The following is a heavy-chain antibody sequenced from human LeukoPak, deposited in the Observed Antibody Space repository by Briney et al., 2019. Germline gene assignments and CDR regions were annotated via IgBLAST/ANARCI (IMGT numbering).Heavy chain of an antibody. D-gene: IGHD1-1*01. CDR3: ARDQASTTGTTFDY. CDR2: IIPIFGTA. CDR1: GGTFSSYA. J-gene: IGHJ4*02. Sequence: ASVKVSCKASGGTFSSYAISWVRQAPGQGLEWMGGIIPIFGTANYAQKFQGRVTITADESTSTAYMELSSLRSEDTVVYYCARDQASTTGTTFDYWGQGTLVTVSS. V-gene: IGHV1-69*13.